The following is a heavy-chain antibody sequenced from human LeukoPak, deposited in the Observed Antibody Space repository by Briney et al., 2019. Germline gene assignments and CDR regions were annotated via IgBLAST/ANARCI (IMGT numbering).Heavy chain of an antibody. V-gene: IGHV4-39*01. CDR3: ARQHHRGWERHFDY. Sequence: SETLSLTCTVSGASISSSTYYWGWIRQPPGRGLEWIGSISYSGSPYYNPSLKSRVTISVDTSKNQFSLNLSSVAAADTAVYYCARQHHRGWERHFDYWGQGTLVTVSS. J-gene: IGHJ4*02. CDR2: ISYSGSP. CDR1: GASISSSTYY. D-gene: IGHD1-26*01.